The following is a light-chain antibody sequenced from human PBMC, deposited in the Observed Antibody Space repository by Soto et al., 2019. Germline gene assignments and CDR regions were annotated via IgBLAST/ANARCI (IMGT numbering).Light chain of an antibody. V-gene: IGKV3-20*01. CDR3: QQYGGSPRGT. CDR1: QSLSSSF. J-gene: IGKJ2*01. CDR2: GGS. Sequence: DIVLTQSPDILSLSPGERATLSCRASQSLSSSFLAWYQQKPGQAPRLLIFGGSSRASGIPDKFSGGGSGTEFTLTISRLDPEDFAVYYRQQYGGSPRGTFGQGTKLEIK.